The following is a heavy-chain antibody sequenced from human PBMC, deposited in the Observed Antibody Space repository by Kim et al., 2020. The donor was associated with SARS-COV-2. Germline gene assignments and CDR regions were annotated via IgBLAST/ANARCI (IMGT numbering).Heavy chain of an antibody. CDR1: GFTFSNYW. J-gene: IGHJ1*01. D-gene: IGHD1-26*01. V-gene: IGHV3-7*01. CDR2: IKADGSDK. Sequence: GGSLRLSCAASGFTFSNYWMTWVRQAPGKGLEWVANIKADGSDKYYVDSVKGRFTISRDNAKNSLYLQMNSLGAEDTAVYYCARGGGSLAYWGHCSLVTV. CDR3: ARGGGSLAY.